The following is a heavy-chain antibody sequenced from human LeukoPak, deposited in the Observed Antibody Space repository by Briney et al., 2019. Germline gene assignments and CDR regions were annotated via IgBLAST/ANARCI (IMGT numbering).Heavy chain of an antibody. Sequence: ASVKVSCKSSGYTFTGYYIHWVRQAPGQGLGWMGWINPNSGGTDYAQKFQGRVTMTRDTSINTAYMQLSRLRSDDTAVYYCARDWRGYYYYMDVWGKGTTVTISS. CDR3: ARDWRGYYYYMDV. J-gene: IGHJ6*03. V-gene: IGHV1-2*02. CDR1: GYTFTGYY. D-gene: IGHD3-10*01. CDR2: INPNSGGT.